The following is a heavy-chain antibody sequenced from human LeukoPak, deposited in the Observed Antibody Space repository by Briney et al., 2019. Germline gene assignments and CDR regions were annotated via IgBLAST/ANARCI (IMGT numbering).Heavy chain of an antibody. D-gene: IGHD4-17*01. CDR1: GFTFSSYS. V-gene: IGHV3-21*01. CDR2: ISSSSSYI. Sequence: GGSLRLSCAASGFTFSSYSMNWVRQAPGKGLERVSSISSSSSYIYYADSVKGRFTISRDNAKNSLYLQMNSLRAEDTAVYYCARGRYGDYGGDWFDPWGQGTLVTVSS. CDR3: ARGRYGDYGGDWFDP. J-gene: IGHJ5*02.